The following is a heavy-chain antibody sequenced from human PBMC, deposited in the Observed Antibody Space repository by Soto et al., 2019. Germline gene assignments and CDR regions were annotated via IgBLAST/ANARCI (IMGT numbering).Heavy chain of an antibody. CDR1: GFTFTSYA. V-gene: IGHV3-23*01. Sequence: EVQLLESWGGLVQPGGSLRLSCAASGFTFTSYAMSWVLQAPGKGLEWVSAISGSGGSTYYADSVKGRFTISRDNSKNTLYLQMNSLRAEDTAVYYCARHSGYGVLGDYWGQGTLVTVSS. CDR2: ISGSGGST. J-gene: IGHJ4*02. D-gene: IGHD5-12*01. CDR3: ARHSGYGVLGDY.